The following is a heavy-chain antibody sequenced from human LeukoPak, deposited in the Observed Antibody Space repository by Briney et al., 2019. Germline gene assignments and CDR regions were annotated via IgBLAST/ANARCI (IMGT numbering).Heavy chain of an antibody. CDR1: GFTFTNYV. D-gene: IGHD1-26*01. J-gene: IGHJ4*02. V-gene: IGHV3-30*04. Sequence: PGRSLRLSCAASGFTFTNYVTHWVPQAPGKGLEWVAVTSVDEGLKFYGDSVKGRFTISRDNSKNTMYLQMNNLREEDTAVYYCTRDPILGAPDYFDYWGQGTLVTVSS. CDR3: TRDPILGAPDYFDY. CDR2: TSVDEGLK.